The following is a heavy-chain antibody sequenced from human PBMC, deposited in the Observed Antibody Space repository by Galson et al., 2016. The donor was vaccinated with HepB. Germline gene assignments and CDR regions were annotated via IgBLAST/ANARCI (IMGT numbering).Heavy chain of an antibody. CDR3: EGYSDPFDI. Sequence: SLRLSCASSGFSFTNYNMNWVRQAPGKGLEWVSAIFSGDATYYRDSVKGRFTISRDTSKNTLYLQMNNLRAEDTAIYYCEGYSDPFDIWGQGTMVTVSS. CDR2: IFSGDAT. J-gene: IGHJ3*02. D-gene: IGHD3-22*01. CDR1: GFSFTNYN. V-gene: IGHV3-53*01.